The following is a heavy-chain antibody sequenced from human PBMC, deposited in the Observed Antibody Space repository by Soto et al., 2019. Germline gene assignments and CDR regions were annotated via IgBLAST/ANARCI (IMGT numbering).Heavy chain of an antibody. CDR2: LYWDGDK. J-gene: IGHJ4*02. V-gene: IGHV2-5*02. CDR1: GFSLSTNEVG. Sequence: QITLKESGPTLVKPTETLTLTCTFSGFSLSTNEVGVGWIRQPPGKALEWLAILYWDGDKRYSPPLKTRLTVTEETSKNQVVLTMTNMGAVDTGTYYCARIKYLYLTFDYWGQGSQVTVSS. CDR3: ARIKYLYLTFDY.